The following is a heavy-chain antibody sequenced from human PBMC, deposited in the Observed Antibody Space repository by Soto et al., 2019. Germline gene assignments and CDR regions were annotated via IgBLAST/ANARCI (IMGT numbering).Heavy chain of an antibody. CDR2: IYYSGST. V-gene: IGHV4-31*03. Sequence: PSETLSLTCTVSGGSISSGGYYWSWIRQHPGKGLEWIGYIYYSGSTYYNPSLKGRVTISVDTSKNQFSLKLSSVTAADTAVYYCARDRQARLLYYYYGMDVWGQGTTVTVSS. CDR3: ARDRQARLLYYYYGMDV. CDR1: GGSISSGGYY. D-gene: IGHD1-1*01. J-gene: IGHJ6*02.